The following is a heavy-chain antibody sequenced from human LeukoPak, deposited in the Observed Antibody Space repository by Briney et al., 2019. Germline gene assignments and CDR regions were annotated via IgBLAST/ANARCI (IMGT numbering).Heavy chain of an antibody. CDR2: IWYDGRNK. J-gene: IGHJ5*02. D-gene: IGHD3-16*01. V-gene: IGHV3-33*01. CDR3: VREGGAHRFDP. Sequence: KSGGSLRLSCAASGFTFSSYGMHWVRQAPGKGLEWVAVIWYDGRNKYYADSVKGRFTISRDNSQNTLYLQMNSLRAEDTAVYHCVREGGAHRFDPWGQGTLVTVSP. CDR1: GFTFSSYG.